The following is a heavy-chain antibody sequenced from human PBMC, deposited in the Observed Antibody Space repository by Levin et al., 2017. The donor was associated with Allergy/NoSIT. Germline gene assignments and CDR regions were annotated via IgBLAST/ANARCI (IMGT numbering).Heavy chain of an antibody. J-gene: IGHJ4*02. D-gene: IGHD4-11*01. CDR3: AKAPGSISSYDS. V-gene: IGHV3-23*01. CDR2: ITGSGGST. Sequence: HTGGSLRLSCAASGFTFSSHAMSWVRQAPGKGLEWVSSITGSGGSTYYADSVKGRFTISRDNSKNMLYLQVNSLRDEDTAVYFCAKAPGSISSYDSWGQGTLV. CDR1: GFTFSSHA.